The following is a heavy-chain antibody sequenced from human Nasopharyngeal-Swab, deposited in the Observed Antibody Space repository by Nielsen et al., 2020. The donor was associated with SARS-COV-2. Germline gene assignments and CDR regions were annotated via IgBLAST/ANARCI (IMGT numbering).Heavy chain of an antibody. V-gene: IGHV3-53*01. D-gene: IGHD4-23*01. CDR2: IYSGGST. CDR3: ARGRGNPLL. J-gene: IGHJ4*02. Sequence: GESLKISCAASGFTVSSNYMSWVRQAPGKGLELVSVIYSGGSTYYADSVKGRFAISRDNSKNTLYLQMNSLRAEDTAVYYCARGRGNPLLWGQGTLVTVSS. CDR1: GFTVSSNY.